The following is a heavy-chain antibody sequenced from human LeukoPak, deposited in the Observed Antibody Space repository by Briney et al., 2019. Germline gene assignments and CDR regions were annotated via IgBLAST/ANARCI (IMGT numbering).Heavy chain of an antibody. Sequence: GASVKVSCKASGYTFSSYGISWVRRAPGHGLEWMGWISAYNGNAKYAQTLQGRVTMTTDTSTSTAYMELRSLRSDDTAVYYCARDRQYYYDSSGDPHLDYWGQGTLVTVSS. D-gene: IGHD3-22*01. CDR2: ISAYNGNA. CDR1: GYTFSSYG. J-gene: IGHJ4*02. V-gene: IGHV1-18*01. CDR3: ARDRQYYYDSSGDPHLDY.